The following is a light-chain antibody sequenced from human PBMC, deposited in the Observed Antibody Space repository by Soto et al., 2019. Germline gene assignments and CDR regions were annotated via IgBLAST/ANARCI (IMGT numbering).Light chain of an antibody. J-gene: IGKJ1*01. CDR3: QQYGSSPT. CDR2: GAS. Sequence: EIVMTQSPATLSVSPWERATLSCRASQNVSSNLAWYQQKPGQAPRLLIYGASTRATGIPARFSGSGSGTEFALTISSLQSEDFAVYYCQQYGSSPTFGQGTKVDI. CDR1: QNVSSN. V-gene: IGKV3-15*01.